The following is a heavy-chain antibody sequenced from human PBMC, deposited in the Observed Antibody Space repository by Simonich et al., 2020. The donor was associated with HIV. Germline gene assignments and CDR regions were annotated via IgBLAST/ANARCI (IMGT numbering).Heavy chain of an antibody. CDR2: IWYDGSKK. Sequence: VQLVESGGGLVKPGGSLRLSCAASGFTFSSYGMHWVRQAPGKGLEWVAVIWYDGSKKYYADSVKGRFTISRDNSKNTLYLQMNSLRAEDTAVYYCARAIFGVVIRNYGMDVWGQGTTVTVSS. CDR3: ARAIFGVVIRNYGMDV. CDR1: GFTFSSYG. J-gene: IGHJ6*02. V-gene: IGHV3-33*01. D-gene: IGHD3-3*01.